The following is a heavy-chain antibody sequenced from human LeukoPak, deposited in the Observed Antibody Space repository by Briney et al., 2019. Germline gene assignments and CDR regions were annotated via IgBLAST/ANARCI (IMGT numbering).Heavy chain of an antibody. V-gene: IGHV1-2*02. Sequence: GASVKVSCKASGYTFTGYYMHWVRQAPGQGLEWMGWINPNSGGTNYAQKFQGRVTMTRDTSISTAYMELSRLRSDDTAVYYCARDPSGDFWSGYSNQDHFDYWGQGTLVTVSS. CDR2: INPNSGGT. CDR1: GYTFTGYY. D-gene: IGHD3-3*01. CDR3: ARDPSGDFWSGYSNQDHFDY. J-gene: IGHJ4*02.